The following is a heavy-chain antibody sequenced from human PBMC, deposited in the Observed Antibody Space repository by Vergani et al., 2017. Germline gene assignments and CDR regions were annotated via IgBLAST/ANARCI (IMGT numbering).Heavy chain of an antibody. CDR1: GFTFSTYA. CDR3: VKDAGSYEYFFDS. D-gene: IGHD1-26*01. Sequence: EVQLLESGGSLKQPGGSVRLSCAASGFTFSTYAMHWVRQAPGKGLEWVSALTGGGGSTYYADSFKGRFIISRDNSRDTLYLQMNSLRPEDTATYYCVKDAGSYEYFFDSWGQGTLVTVSS. J-gene: IGHJ4*02. V-gene: IGHV3-23*01. CDR2: LTGGGGST.